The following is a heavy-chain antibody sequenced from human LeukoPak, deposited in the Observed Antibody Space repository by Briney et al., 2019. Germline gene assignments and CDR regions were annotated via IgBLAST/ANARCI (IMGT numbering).Heavy chain of an antibody. CDR1: GGSISSSSYY. CDR2: IYYSGST. D-gene: IGHD3-3*01. CDR3: AGGGFWSGYYVFDY. J-gene: IGHJ4*02. Sequence: SETLSLTCTVSGGSISSSSYYWGWIRQPPGKGLEWIGSIYYSGSTYYNPSLRSRVTISVDTSKNQFSLKLSSVTAADTAVYYCAGGGFWSGYYVFDYWGQGTLVTVSS. V-gene: IGHV4-39*01.